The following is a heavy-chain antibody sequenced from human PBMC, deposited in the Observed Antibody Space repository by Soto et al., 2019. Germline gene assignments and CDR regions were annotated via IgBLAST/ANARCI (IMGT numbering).Heavy chain of an antibody. CDR3: ARVILWFGEPVNRLAP. D-gene: IGHD3-10*01. J-gene: IGHJ5*02. CDR2: IYYNGST. V-gene: IGHV4-31*03. Sequence: SETLSLTCTVSGASISSGGYCWSWIRQYPGKGLEWIGYIYYNGSTYYNPSLKSRITISLDTSKNQFSLKLSSVTAADTAVYYCARVILWFGEPVNRLAPWGRGTLVTVSS. CDR1: GASISSGGYC.